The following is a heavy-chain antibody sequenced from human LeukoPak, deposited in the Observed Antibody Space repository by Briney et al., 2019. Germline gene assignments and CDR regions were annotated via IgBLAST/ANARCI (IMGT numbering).Heavy chain of an antibody. V-gene: IGHV4-59*01. J-gene: IGHJ4*02. D-gene: IGHD1-14*01. CDR1: GHSINSYY. Sequence: KPSETLSLTCTVSGHSINSYYWSWIRQPPGKGLEWIGYIYYSGSTTYNPSLKSRVTMSVDTSKNQVSLKLRSVTAADTAVYYCARGTVMTDGDYWGQGTLVTVSS. CDR2: IYYSGST. CDR3: ARGTVMTDGDY.